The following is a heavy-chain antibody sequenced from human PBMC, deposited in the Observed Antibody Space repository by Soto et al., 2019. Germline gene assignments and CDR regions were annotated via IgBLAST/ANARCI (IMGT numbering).Heavy chain of an antibody. CDR1: GYTVTMYA. CDR3: ARDDRGSYDY. J-gene: IGHJ4*02. V-gene: IGHV1-3*04. D-gene: IGHD1-26*01. Sequence: QVQLVQSGAEVKKPGASVKVSCKASGYTVTMYAIHWVRQAPGQRLEWMGWVNTGNGNTKSSQNFQGRVTFTRDTSASTAYMELSSLRSEDTAVYFCARDDRGSYDYWGQGTLVTVSS. CDR2: VNTGNGNT.